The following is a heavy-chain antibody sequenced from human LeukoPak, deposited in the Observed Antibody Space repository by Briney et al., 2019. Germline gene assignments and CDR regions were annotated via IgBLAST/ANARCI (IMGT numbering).Heavy chain of an antibody. V-gene: IGHV4-34*01. CDR1: GGSFSGYY. CDR2: INHSGST. J-gene: IGHJ4*02. Sequence: SETLSLTCAVYGGSFSGYYWSWIRQPPGKGLEWIGEINHSGSTNYNPSLKSRVTISVDTSKNQFSLKLSSVTAADTAVYYCARQGRKYYYDSSGYPDYWGQGTLVTVSS. D-gene: IGHD3-22*01. CDR3: ARQGRKYYYDSSGYPDY.